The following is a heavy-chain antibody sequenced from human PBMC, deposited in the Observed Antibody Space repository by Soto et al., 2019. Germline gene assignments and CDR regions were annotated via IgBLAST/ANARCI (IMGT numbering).Heavy chain of an antibody. CDR1: GYSFHNFG. V-gene: IGHV1-18*04. D-gene: IGHD1-26*01. Sequence: QVQLVQSGPEVKKPGASVKVSCKASGYSFHNFGIIWVRQAPGQGLEWMGWISGQIAKTNYAQKFQGKVTMTTDTSTSTAYMELNPLTSDDTAMYYCARGPPSGSFSLTPRYWGQGTLVTFSS. CDR3: ARGPPSGSFSLTPRY. J-gene: IGHJ4*02. CDR2: ISGQIAKT.